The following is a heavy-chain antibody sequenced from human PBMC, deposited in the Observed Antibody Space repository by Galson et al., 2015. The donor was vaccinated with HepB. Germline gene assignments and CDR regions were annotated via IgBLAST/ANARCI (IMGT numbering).Heavy chain of an antibody. CDR2: ISNSGST. V-gene: IGHV4-30-4*01. CDR3: AREAGVSSPRQPGIFFYYYSMDV. J-gene: IGHJ6*03. Sequence: TLSLTCTVPGGSFSSGDYRWSWIRQTPGKGLEWIGCISNSGSTYYNPSLKSRITISTDTSKDQFSLRLRSVTAADTAVYYCAREAGVSSPRQPGIFFYYYSMDVWGKGITVTVSS. D-gene: IGHD3-3*02. CDR1: GGSFSSGDYR.